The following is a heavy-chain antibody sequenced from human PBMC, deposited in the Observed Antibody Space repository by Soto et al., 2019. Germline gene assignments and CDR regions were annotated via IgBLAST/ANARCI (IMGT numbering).Heavy chain of an antibody. CDR1: GVSVSSGSYY. CDR3: ARDFFPGGEPTQF. D-gene: IGHD2-15*01. Sequence: SETLSLTCTVSGVSVSSGSYYWSWIRQPPGKGLEWIGYIYYSGSTNYNPSLKSRVTISLDTSKNQFSLKLTSVTAADTAVYYCARDFFPGGEPTQFWGQGTLVTVSS. J-gene: IGHJ4*02. CDR2: IYYSGST. V-gene: IGHV4-61*01.